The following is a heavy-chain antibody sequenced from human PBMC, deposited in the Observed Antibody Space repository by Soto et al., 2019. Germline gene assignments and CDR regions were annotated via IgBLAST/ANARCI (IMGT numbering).Heavy chain of an antibody. D-gene: IGHD2-2*02. CDR2: INPNSGGT. CDR1: GYTFSGYY. Sequence: SVKVSCKASGYTFSGYYIHWLRQAPGQGLEWMGWINPNSGGTNYAQKFQGRVTVTRDTPTSTAYMELSRLTSDDTAVYYCARSLTEGYCTITGCYTRPLYGMDVWGQGTTVTVSS. CDR3: ARSLTEGYCTITGCYTRPLYGMDV. J-gene: IGHJ6*02. V-gene: IGHV1-2*02.